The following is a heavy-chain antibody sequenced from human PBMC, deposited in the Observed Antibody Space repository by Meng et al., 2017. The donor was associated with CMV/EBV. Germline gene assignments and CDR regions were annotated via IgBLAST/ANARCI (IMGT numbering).Heavy chain of an antibody. Sequence: GGSLRLSCAASGFTFSSYEMNWVRQAPGKGLEWVAVISYDGSNKYYADSVKGRFTISRDNSKNTLYLQMNSLRAEDTAVYYCARDPNIVVGAFDIWGQGTMVTVSS. D-gene: IGHD5-12*01. CDR2: ISYDGSNK. CDR1: GFTFSSYE. J-gene: IGHJ3*02. CDR3: ARDPNIVVGAFDI. V-gene: IGHV3-30-3*01.